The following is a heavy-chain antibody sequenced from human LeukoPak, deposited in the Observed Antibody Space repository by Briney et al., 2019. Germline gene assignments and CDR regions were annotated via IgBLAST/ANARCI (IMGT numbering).Heavy chain of an antibody. Sequence: GGSLRLSCVASGFTFTDYFMSWVRQAPGKGLEWVASIKHNGGEKYYVDSVKGRFTISRDNSKNTLYLQMNSLRAEDTAVYYCAKDLDYWGQGTLVTVSS. CDR2: IKHNGGEK. J-gene: IGHJ4*02. CDR3: AKDLDY. CDR1: GFTFTDYF. V-gene: IGHV3-7*01.